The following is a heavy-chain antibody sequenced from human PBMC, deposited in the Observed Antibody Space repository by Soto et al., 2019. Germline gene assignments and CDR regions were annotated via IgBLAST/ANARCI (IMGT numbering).Heavy chain of an antibody. CDR2: IYYTGST. J-gene: IGHJ6*03. CDR1: GGSISSYY. CDR3: ARGSRYSYGYDVHYYYYMDV. D-gene: IGHD5-18*01. V-gene: IGHV4-59*01. Sequence: QVQLQESGPGLVKPSETLSLTCTVSGGSISSYYWSWIRQPPGKGLEWIGYIYYTGSTNYNPSLKRRVTISVDTSKNQCSLKLSSVTAADTAVYYCARGSRYSYGYDVHYYYYMDVWGKGTTVTVSS.